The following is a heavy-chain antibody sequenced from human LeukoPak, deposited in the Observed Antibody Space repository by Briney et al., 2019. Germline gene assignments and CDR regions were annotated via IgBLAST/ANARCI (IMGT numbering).Heavy chain of an antibody. CDR3: ARARASGWYGY. D-gene: IGHD6-19*01. V-gene: IGHV1-18*01. CDR2: ISAYNGNT. CDR1: GYTFTSYG. Sequence: ASVKVSCKASGYTFTSYGTSWVRQAPGQGLGGMGWISAYNGNTNYAQKLQGRVTMTTDSSPSTAYMELRSMRSDATAVYYCARARASGWYGYWGQGTLVTVSS. J-gene: IGHJ4*02.